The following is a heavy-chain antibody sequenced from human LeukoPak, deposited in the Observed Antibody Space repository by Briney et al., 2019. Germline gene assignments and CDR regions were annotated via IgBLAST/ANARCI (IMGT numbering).Heavy chain of an antibody. Sequence: ASVKVSCKASGYTFTSYDINWVRQATGQGLEWMGWMNPNSGNTGYAQKFQGRVTMTRDTSTSTVYMELSSLRSEDTAVYYCARDPRDDTELYGMDVWGQGTTVTVSS. V-gene: IGHV1-8*01. CDR1: GYTFTSYD. J-gene: IGHJ6*02. D-gene: IGHD5-24*01. CDR2: MNPNSGNT. CDR3: ARDPRDDTELYGMDV.